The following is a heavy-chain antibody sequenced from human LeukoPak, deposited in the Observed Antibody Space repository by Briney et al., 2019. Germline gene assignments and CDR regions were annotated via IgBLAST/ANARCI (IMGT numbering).Heavy chain of an antibody. Sequence: ASVKVSCKASGYTFTGYYMHWVRQAPGQGLEWMGWINPNSGVTNYAQKFQGRVTMTRNTSISTAYMELSSLRSEDTAVYYCARKRNYGPNWFDPWGQGTLVTVSS. CDR3: ARKRNYGPNWFDP. D-gene: IGHD1-7*01. CDR1: GYTFTGYY. CDR2: INPNSGVT. J-gene: IGHJ5*02. V-gene: IGHV1-2*02.